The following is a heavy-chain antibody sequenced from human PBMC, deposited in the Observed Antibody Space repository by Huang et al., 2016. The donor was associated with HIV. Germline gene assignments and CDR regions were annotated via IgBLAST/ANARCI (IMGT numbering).Heavy chain of an antibody. CDR2: IYPSGIT. J-gene: IGHJ4*02. D-gene: IGHD1-26*01. V-gene: IGHV4-61*09. CDR3: ARSYAGTIWDSGRDYFDY. Sequence: QVRLRESGPGLVTTSQTLSLTCTVSGGSRSSGNYHWTWIRQPAGKGLEWIGHIYPSGITNYSPSLKSRVSISLDTSKNQFSRRLRSVTAADTAVYYCARSYAGTIWDSGRDYFDYWGQGILVTVSS. CDR1: GGSRSSGNYH.